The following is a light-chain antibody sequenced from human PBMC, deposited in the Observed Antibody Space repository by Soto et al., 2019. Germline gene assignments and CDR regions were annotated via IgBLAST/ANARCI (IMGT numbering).Light chain of an antibody. V-gene: IGKV1-5*01. J-gene: IGKJ1*01. CDR3: LQYNSYWT. CDR1: QSISTS. CDR2: DAS. Sequence: DSPMTQSPSTLSASVEERVPITCRASQSISTSLAWYQQKLGKAPKLLIYDASSLETGVPSRFSGSGSGTEFTLTISSLQPDDFATYYCLQYNSYWTFGQGTKVDIK.